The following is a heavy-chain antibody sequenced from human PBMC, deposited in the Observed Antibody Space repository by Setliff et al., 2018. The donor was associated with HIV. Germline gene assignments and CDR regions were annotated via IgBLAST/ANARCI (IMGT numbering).Heavy chain of an antibody. V-gene: IGHV1-2*02. CDR1: GHTFIDYF. J-gene: IGHJ4*02. D-gene: IGHD3-10*01. Sequence: ASVKVSCKASGHTFIDYFIHWVRQAPGQGLEWMAYINPNSGDSKTAQKFQGRVTVIRDTSIATAYMELSSLTSGDTAVYHCARDYFPHSRRNFGSVDYFHVWGQGSQVTVSS. CDR3: ARDYFPHSRRNFGSVDYFHV. CDR2: INPNSGDS.